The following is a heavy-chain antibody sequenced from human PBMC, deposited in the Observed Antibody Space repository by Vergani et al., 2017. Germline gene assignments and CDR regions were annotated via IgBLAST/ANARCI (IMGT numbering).Heavy chain of an antibody. J-gene: IGHJ6*03. V-gene: IGHV3-30*18. CDR3: AKDXRLQEQYYYYYMDV. D-gene: IGHD4-11*01. Sequence: QVQLVESGGGVVQPGRSLTLSCAASGFTFTSYGMHWVRQAPGKGLEWVAVISYDESTKYYADSVKGRFTISRDNSKNTLYLQMNSLRPEDTAVYYCAKDXRLQEQYYYYYMDVWGKGTTVTVSS. CDR2: ISYDESTK. CDR1: GFTFTSYG.